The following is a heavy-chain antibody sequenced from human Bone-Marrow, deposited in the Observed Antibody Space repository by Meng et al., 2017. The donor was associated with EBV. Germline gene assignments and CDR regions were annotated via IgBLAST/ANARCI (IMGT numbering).Heavy chain of an antibody. CDR2: IDPNSGGA. Sequence: GQLVKLGDEWKKPGASGKVSCKASGATVHGHYMHWVRQAPGQGLEWMGRIDPNSGGADYAQKFQGGVTMTRDTSISTFYMELRRMTSDDTAVYSCARASDYGNDLDYWGQGTLVTVSS. J-gene: IGHJ4*02. CDR1: GATVHGHY. D-gene: IGHD4-11*01. CDR3: ARASDYGNDLDY. V-gene: IGHV1-2*06.